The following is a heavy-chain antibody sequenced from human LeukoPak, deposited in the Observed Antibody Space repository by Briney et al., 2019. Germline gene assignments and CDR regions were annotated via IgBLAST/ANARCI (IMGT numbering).Heavy chain of an antibody. V-gene: IGHV3-74*01. D-gene: IGHD2-21*02. J-gene: IGHJ6*02. CDR1: GFTFSNYW. Sequence: GGSLRLSCAASGFTFSNYWMHWGRQAPGEALMWVSRIKSDGSSTTYADSVKGRFTISRDNAKNTLYLQMSSLRAGDTAVYYCSRDSLSSCGGDCYSGLDVWGQGTTVTVSS. CDR2: IKSDGSST. CDR3: SRDSLSSCGGDCYSGLDV.